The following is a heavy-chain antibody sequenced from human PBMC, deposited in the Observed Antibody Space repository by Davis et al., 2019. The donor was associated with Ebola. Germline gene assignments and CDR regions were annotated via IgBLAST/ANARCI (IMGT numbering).Heavy chain of an antibody. CDR1: VITLSSYA. J-gene: IGHJ4*02. V-gene: IGHV3-23*01. CDR3: AKSRIAAAVLQHFDY. CDR2: ITGSGGST. D-gene: IGHD6-13*01. Sequence: GESLKISCADSVITLSSYAMTWVRQAPGKGLEWVSGITGSGGSTYYADSVKGRFTISRDNSKNTLYLQMNSLRVEDTAVYYCAKSRIAAAVLQHFDYWGQGTLVTVSS.